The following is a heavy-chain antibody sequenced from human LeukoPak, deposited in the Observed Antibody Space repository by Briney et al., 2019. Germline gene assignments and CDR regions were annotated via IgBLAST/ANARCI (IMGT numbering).Heavy chain of an antibody. CDR2: IWYGGSNK. CDR3: AKDKGTLYYYYMDV. CDR1: GFTFSSYG. J-gene: IGHJ6*03. V-gene: IGHV3-30*02. Sequence: GGSLRLSCAASGFTFSSYGMHWVRQAPGKGLEWVAVIWYGGSNKYYADSVKGRFTISRDNSKNTLYLQMNSLRAEDTAVYYCAKDKGTLYYYYMDVWGKGTTVTVSS. D-gene: IGHD1-1*01.